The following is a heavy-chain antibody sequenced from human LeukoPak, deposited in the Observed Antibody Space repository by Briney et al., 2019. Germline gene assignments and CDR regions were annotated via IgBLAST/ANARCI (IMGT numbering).Heavy chain of an antibody. CDR1: GFTFSSYS. CDR2: ISSSSSYI. CDR3: ARLPWGSGSFFYYYYMDV. Sequence: GGSLRLSCAASGFTFSSYSMNWVRQAPGKGLEWVSSISSSSSYIYYADSVKGRFTISRDNAKNSLYLQMNSLSAEDTAVYYCARLPWGSGSFFYYYYMDVWGKGTTVTVSS. V-gene: IGHV3-21*01. J-gene: IGHJ6*03. D-gene: IGHD1-26*01.